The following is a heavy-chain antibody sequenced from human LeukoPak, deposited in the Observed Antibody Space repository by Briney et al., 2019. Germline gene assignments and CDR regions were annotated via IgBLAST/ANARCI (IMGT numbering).Heavy chain of an antibody. CDR1: GYTFTKYG. Sequence: ASVKVSCKASGYTFTKYGVSWVRQAPGQGLEWMGWISAYNGDIKYAQRGKGRVTMTTDTSTNTVYMELRSLRSDDTAVYYCARESGSDAFDIWGQGTMVTVSS. CDR2: ISAYNGDI. V-gene: IGHV1-18*01. CDR3: ARESGSDAFDI. J-gene: IGHJ3*02.